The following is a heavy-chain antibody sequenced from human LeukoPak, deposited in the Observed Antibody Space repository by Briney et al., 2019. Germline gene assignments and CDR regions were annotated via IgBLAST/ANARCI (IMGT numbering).Heavy chain of an antibody. Sequence: GGSLRLSCAASGFTVSSYAMHWVRQAPGKGLEWVAVISYDGSNKYYADSVKGRFTISRDNSKNTLYLQMNSLRAEDTAVYYCARDSRRDTAIMFDYWGQGTLVTVSS. CDR2: ISYDGSNK. CDR3: ARDSRRDTAIMFDY. D-gene: IGHD5-18*01. J-gene: IGHJ4*02. V-gene: IGHV3-30*04. CDR1: GFTVSSYA.